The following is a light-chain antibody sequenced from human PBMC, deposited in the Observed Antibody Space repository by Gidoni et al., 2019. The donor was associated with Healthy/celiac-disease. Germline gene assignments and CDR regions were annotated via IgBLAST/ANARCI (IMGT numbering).Light chain of an antibody. CDR3: QQYNNWPPWT. CDR2: GAS. Sequence: EIVMTQSPATLSVSPGERATLSCRASQSVSSNLAWYQHKPGQAPRLRIYGASTRATGIPARFSGSASGTEFTLTISSLQSEDFAVYYCQQYNNWPPWTFGQGTKVEIK. V-gene: IGKV3-15*01. CDR1: QSVSSN. J-gene: IGKJ1*01.